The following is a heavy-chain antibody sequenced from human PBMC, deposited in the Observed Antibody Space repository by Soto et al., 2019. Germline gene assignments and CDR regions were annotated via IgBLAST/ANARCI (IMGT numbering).Heavy chain of an antibody. Sequence: GGSLRLSCAASGFIFSGYAMTWVRQAPGKGLEWVSTISGSGSNTYYADSVKGRFTISRDNSKNTLYLQMNTLRAEDTAVYYCAKDQAAATSRWFDPWGQGTLVTVSS. J-gene: IGHJ5*02. V-gene: IGHV3-23*01. CDR1: GFIFSGYA. D-gene: IGHD6-13*01. CDR2: ISGSGSNT. CDR3: AKDQAAATSRWFDP.